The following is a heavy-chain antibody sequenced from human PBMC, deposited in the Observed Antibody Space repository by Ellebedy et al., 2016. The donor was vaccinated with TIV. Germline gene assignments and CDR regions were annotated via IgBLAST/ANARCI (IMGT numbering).Heavy chain of an antibody. CDR1: GGSISSYY. Sequence: MPSETLSLTCTVSGGSISSYYWSWIRQPPGKGLEWIGYIYYSGSTYYNPSLKSRVTISVDTSKNQFSLKLSSVTAADTAVYYCARHDGGYDLWGQGTLVTVSS. V-gene: IGHV4-59*08. J-gene: IGHJ4*02. D-gene: IGHD5-12*01. CDR2: IYYSGST. CDR3: ARHDGGYDL.